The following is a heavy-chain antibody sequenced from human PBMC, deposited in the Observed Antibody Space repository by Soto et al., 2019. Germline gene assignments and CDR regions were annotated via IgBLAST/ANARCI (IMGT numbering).Heavy chain of an antibody. CDR1: GFTVSSNY. J-gene: IGHJ4*02. CDR3: ARDRGAAAGPFDY. Sequence: EVQLVESGGGLVQPGGSLSLSCAASGFTVSSNYMSWVRQAPGKGLEWVSVIYSGGSTYYADSVKGRFTISRDNSKNTLYLQMNSLRAEDTAVYYCARDRGAAAGPFDYWGQGTLVTVSS. D-gene: IGHD6-13*01. CDR2: IYSGGST. V-gene: IGHV3-66*01.